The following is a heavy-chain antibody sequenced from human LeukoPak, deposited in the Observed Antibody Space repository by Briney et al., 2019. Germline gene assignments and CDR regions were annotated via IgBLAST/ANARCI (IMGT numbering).Heavy chain of an antibody. CDR3: ARATKYYDILTGYVN. J-gene: IGHJ4*02. CDR1: GGSISSSSYY. V-gene: IGHV4-39*07. Sequence: SETLSLTCTVSGGSISSSSYYWGWIRQPPGKGLEWIGSIYHSGSTYYNPSLKSRVTISVDTSKNQFSLKLSSVTAADTAVYYCARATKYYDILTGYVNWGQGTLVTVSS. CDR2: IYHSGST. D-gene: IGHD3-9*01.